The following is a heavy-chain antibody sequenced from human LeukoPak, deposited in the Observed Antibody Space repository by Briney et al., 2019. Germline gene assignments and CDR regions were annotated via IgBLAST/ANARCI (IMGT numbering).Heavy chain of an antibody. Sequence: GGSLRLSCAASGFTFSSYGMHWVRQAPGKGLEWVAFIRYDGSNKYYADSVKGRFTISRDNSKNTLYLQMNSLRAEDTAVYYCAKVGQLLWFGELYPYFDYWGQGTLVTVSS. CDR2: IRYDGSNK. CDR1: GFTFSSYG. CDR3: AKVGQLLWFGELYPYFDY. D-gene: IGHD3-10*01. J-gene: IGHJ4*02. V-gene: IGHV3-30*02.